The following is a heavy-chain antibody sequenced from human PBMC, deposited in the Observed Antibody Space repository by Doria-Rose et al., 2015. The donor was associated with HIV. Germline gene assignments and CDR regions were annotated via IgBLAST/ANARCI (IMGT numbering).Heavy chain of an antibody. J-gene: IGHJ4*02. D-gene: IGHD6-13*01. V-gene: IGHV2-26*01. Sequence: ESGPVLVKPTETLTLTCTVSGVSLSSPGMGVSWIRQPPGKALEWLANIFSDDGRSYKTSLKSRLTILRGTSKGQVVLTMTDMDPVDTATYYCARVKSSRWYHKYYFDFWGRGTLVTVSA. CDR3: ARVKSSRWYHKYYFDF. CDR2: IFSDDGR. CDR1: GVSLSSPGMG.